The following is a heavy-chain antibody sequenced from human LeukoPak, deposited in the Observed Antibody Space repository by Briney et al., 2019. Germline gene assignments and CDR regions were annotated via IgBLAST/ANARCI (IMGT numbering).Heavy chain of an antibody. CDR3: AREATLTGYQNSGMDV. CDR2: IYYSGST. D-gene: IGHD3-9*01. Sequence: PSETLSLTCTVSGGSISSGGYYWSWIRQHPGKGLEWIGYIYYSGSTYYNPSLKSRVTISVDTSKNQFSLKLSSVTAADTAVYYCAREATLTGYQNSGMDVWGQGTTVTVSS. V-gene: IGHV4-31*03. CDR1: GGSISSGGYY. J-gene: IGHJ6*02.